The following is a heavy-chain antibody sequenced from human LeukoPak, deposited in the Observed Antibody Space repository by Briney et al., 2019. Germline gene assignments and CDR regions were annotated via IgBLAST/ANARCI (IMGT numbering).Heavy chain of an antibody. J-gene: IGHJ4*02. CDR2: IYSGGST. V-gene: IGHV3-53*01. Sequence: GGSLRLSCAASGFTFSSYGMSWVRQAPGKGLEWVSVIYSGGSTYYADSVKGRFTISRDNSKNTLYLQMNSLRAEDTAVYYCARGTSSGYFQLYFDYWGQGTLVTVSS. CDR3: ARGTSSGYFQLYFDY. CDR1: GFTFSSYG. D-gene: IGHD3-22*01.